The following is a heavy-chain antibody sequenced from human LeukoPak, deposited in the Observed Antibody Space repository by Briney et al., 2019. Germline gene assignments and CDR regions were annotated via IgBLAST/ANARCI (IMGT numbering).Heavy chain of an antibody. V-gene: IGHV4-38-2*01. CDR2: IYHSGST. D-gene: IGHD4-17*01. CDR1: GYSISSGYY. CDR3: ARHVTVTTLGDY. J-gene: IGHJ4*02. Sequence: SETLSLTCAVSGYSISSGYYWGWIRQPPGKGLEWIGSIYHSGSTYYNPSLKSRVTISVDTSNNQFSLKLSSVTAADTAVYYCARHVTVTTLGDYWGQGTLVTVSS.